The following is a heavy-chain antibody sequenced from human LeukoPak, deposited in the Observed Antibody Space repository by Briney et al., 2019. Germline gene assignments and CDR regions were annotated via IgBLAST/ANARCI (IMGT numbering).Heavy chain of an antibody. CDR3: TSEDQGGFDY. CDR1: RVTFNNAW. CDR2: IKSKTEGGTT. D-gene: IGHD1-26*01. V-gene: IGHV3-15*01. Sequence: GGSLRLSCAASRVTFNNAWMSWVRQTPGKGLEWVGRIKSKTEGGTTDYAAPVKGRFTISRDDSKNTVYLQMNSLKTEDTAVYYCTSEDQGGFDYWGQGTLVTVS. J-gene: IGHJ4*02.